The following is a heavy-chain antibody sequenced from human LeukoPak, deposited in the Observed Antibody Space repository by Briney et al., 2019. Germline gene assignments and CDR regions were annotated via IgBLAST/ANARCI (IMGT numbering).Heavy chain of an antibody. D-gene: IGHD6-13*01. J-gene: IGHJ5*02. CDR1: GYAFTSYD. V-gene: IGHV1-8*03. CDR3: ARGRSSSWYGLKDNWFDP. CDR2: MNPNSGNT. Sequence: ASVKVSCKASGYAFTSYDINWVRQATGQGLEWMGWMNPNSGNTGYAQKFQGRVTITRNTSISTAYMELSSLRSEDTAVYYCARGRSSSWYGLKDNWFDPWGQGTLVTVSS.